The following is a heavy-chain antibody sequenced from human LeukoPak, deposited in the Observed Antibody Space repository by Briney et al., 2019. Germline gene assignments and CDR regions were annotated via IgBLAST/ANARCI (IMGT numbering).Heavy chain of an antibody. J-gene: IGHJ4*02. CDR1: GYSFTSYW. Sequence: GESLKISCKGSGYSFTSYWIGWVRQMPGKGLEWMGFIYPGDSDTRYSPSFQGQVTISADKSISTAYLQWSSLKASDTAMYYCASFGSYYYDSSAPGDYWGQGTLVTVSS. D-gene: IGHD3-22*01. V-gene: IGHV5-51*03. CDR2: IYPGDSDT. CDR3: ASFGSYYYDSSAPGDY.